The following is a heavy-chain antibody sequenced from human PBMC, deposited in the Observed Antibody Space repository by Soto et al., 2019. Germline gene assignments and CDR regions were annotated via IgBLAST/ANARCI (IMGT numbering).Heavy chain of an antibody. J-gene: IGHJ4*02. CDR1: GLTFSNYW. CDR2: INQDGSES. Sequence: EVQLVESGGGLVQPGGSLRLSCVVSGLTFSNYWMSWVRQAPGKGLEWVANINQDGSESYYVDSVKGRFTISRDNAKNSLYLQMISLRADDTAVYYCARPARECSSPGCANWGQGTLVTVSS. CDR3: ARPARECSSPGCAN. D-gene: IGHD2-2*01. V-gene: IGHV3-7*01.